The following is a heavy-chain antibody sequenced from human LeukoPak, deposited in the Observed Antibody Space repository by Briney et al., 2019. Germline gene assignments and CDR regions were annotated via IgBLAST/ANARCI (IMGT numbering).Heavy chain of an antibody. J-gene: IGHJ4*02. CDR3: ARYYYDSSGTMGGFDY. CDR2: IKQDGSEK. CDR1: GFTFSSYW. Sequence: GGSLRLSCAASGFTFSSYWMSWVRQAPGKGLEWVANIKQDGSEKYYVDSVKGRFTISRDNAKNSLYLQMNSLRAEDTAVYYCARYYYDSSGTMGGFDYWGQGTLVTVSS. V-gene: IGHV3-7*01. D-gene: IGHD3-22*01.